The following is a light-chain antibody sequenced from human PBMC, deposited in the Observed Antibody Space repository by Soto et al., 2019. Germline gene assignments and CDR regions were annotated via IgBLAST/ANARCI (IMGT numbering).Light chain of an antibody. CDR3: GSYASATLI. CDR2: EVT. Sequence: QSALTQPASVSGSPGQSITISCTGTSSDIGAYDYVSWFQQYPGKAPTLLISEVTFRPSGVSSRFSGSKSGNTSSLTISGLQTEDEADYYCGSYASATLIFGGGTQLTVL. J-gene: IGLJ2*01. CDR1: SSDIGAYDY. V-gene: IGLV2-14*01.